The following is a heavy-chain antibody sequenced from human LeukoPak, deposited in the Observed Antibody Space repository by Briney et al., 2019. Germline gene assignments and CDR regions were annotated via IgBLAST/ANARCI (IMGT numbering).Heavy chain of an antibody. Sequence: GGSLRLSCAASGFTFSSYGMHWVRQAPGKGLEWVAVISYDGSNKYYADSVKGRFTISRDNSKNTLYLQMNSLRAEDTAGYYCARAPALYGDLRYYFDYWGQGTLVTVSS. CDR1: GFTFSSYG. J-gene: IGHJ4*02. V-gene: IGHV3-30*19. CDR2: ISYDGSNK. D-gene: IGHD4-17*01. CDR3: ARAPALYGDLRYYFDY.